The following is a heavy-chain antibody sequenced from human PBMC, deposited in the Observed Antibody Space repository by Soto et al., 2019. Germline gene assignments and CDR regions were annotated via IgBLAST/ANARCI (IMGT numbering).Heavy chain of an antibody. V-gene: IGHV3-33*01. D-gene: IGHD2-2*01. J-gene: IGHJ6*02. CDR3: ARVQGVPAVMYYYYGMDV. CDR2: IWYDGSNK. CDR1: GFTFSSYG. Sequence: QVQLVESGGGVVQPGRSLRLSCAASGFTFSSYGMHWVRQAPGKGLEWVAVIWYDGSNKYYADSVKGRFTISRDNSKNTLYLQMNSLRVEDTAVYHCARVQGVPAVMYYYYGMDVWGQGTTVTGSS.